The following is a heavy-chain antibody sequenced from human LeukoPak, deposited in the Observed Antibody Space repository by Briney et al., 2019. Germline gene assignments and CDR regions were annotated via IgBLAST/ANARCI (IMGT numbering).Heavy chain of an antibody. J-gene: IGHJ1*01. CDR1: GGFISSGDYY. V-gene: IGHV4-30-4*01. D-gene: IGHD2-15*01. CDR3: AAADAAEYFQH. CDR2: IYYSGSI. Sequence: SQTLSLTCTVSGGFISSGDYYWSWIRQPPGKGLEWIGHIYYSGSIYYNPSLKSRVTISVDTSKNQFSLKLSSVTAADTAVYYCAAADAAEYFQHWGQGTLVTVSS.